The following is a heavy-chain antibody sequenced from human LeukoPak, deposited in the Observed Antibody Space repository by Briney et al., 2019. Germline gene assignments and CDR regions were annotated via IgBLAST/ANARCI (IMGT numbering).Heavy chain of an antibody. CDR2: INHSGST. CDR3: ARGIRITRYFDY. V-gene: IGHV4-34*01. D-gene: IGHD3-10*01. J-gene: IGHJ4*02. CDR1: GGCFSGYY. Sequence: SETLSLTCAVYGGCFSGYYWSWIRQPPGKGLEWIGEINHSGSTNYNPSLKSRVTISVDTSKNQFSLKLSSVTAADTAVYYCARGIRITRYFDYWGQGTLVTVSS.